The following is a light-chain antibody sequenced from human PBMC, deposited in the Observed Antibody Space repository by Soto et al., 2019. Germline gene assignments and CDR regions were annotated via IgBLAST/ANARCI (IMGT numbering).Light chain of an antibody. Sequence: EIVMTQSPATLSLFPGERATLSCRASQSVISTVAWYQQRPGQAPRLLIYGSATRATGIPDRFSGSGSGTEFTLTISSLQSEDSAVYYCQQYHSWPAFGQGTKVDIK. J-gene: IGKJ1*01. V-gene: IGKV3-15*01. CDR3: QQYHSWPA. CDR1: QSVIST. CDR2: GSA.